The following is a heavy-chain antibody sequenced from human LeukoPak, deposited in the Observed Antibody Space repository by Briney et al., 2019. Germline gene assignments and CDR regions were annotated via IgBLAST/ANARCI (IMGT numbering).Heavy chain of an antibody. D-gene: IGHD3-10*01. CDR3: ARVYGSGSPPDY. J-gene: IGHJ4*02. CDR2: ISYDGSDE. Sequence: GRSLRLSCAASGFTFSSYGMHWVRRAPGKGLEWVAVISYDGSDEYYGDSVKGRFTISRDNSKSSLYLQMNSLGAEDTAVYYCARVYGSGSPPDYWGQGTLVTVSS. CDR1: GFTFSSYG. V-gene: IGHV3-30*03.